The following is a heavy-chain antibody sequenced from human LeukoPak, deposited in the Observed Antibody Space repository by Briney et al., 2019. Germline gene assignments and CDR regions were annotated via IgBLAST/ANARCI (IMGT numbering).Heavy chain of an antibody. V-gene: IGHV4-59*03. CDR1: GDSTSNFY. CDR2: IHYSGSS. Sequence: SETLSLTCTVSGDSTSNFYWNWIRQSTGKGLEWIGNIHYSGSSVYNPSLKSRGTISIDTSRRQFFLKLNSVTAADTAVYFCALAPNSNWFDFWGPGILVTVSS. J-gene: IGHJ5*01. D-gene: IGHD2-8*01. CDR3: ALAPNSNWFDF.